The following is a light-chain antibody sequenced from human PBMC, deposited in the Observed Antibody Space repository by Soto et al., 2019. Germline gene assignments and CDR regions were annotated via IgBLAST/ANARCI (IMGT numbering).Light chain of an antibody. J-gene: IGKJ5*01. CDR1: QSVSNNY. Sequence: EIVLTQSPGTLSLSQVERATLSFRASQSVSNNYLAWYQQKPGQAPRLLIYGASNRATGIPARFSGSGSGTDFTLTISSLEPEDFAVYYCQQRSNWPPSITFGQGTRLEIK. CDR2: GAS. V-gene: IGKV3-11*01. CDR3: QQRSNWPPSIT.